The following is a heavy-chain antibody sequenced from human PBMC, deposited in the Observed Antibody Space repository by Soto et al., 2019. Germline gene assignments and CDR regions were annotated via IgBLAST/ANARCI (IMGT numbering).Heavy chain of an antibody. D-gene: IGHD3-3*01. CDR2: IVPMFGTS. V-gene: IGHV1-69*06. CDR1: GGTSTRYA. Sequence: QERLVQSGAEVRKPGSSVKVSCKVTGGTSTRYAINWVRQAPGQGLEWMGGIVPMFGTSKYAQKFQGRVTMTADTSTNIAYMELRSLRSEDTAVYYCSRGSEYDFWSGYLWGQGTLVSVSS. J-gene: IGHJ4*02. CDR3: SRGSEYDFWSGYL.